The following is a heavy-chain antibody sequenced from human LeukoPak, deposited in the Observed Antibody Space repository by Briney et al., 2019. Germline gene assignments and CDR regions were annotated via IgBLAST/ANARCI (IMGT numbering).Heavy chain of an antibody. CDR1: GYTFTSYG. CDR2: ISAYNGNT. D-gene: IGHD3-22*01. V-gene: IGHV1-18*01. CDR3: ARGPTYYYDSSGPFGY. Sequence: GASVKVPCKASGYTFTSYGISWVRQAPGQGLEWMGWISAYNGNTNYAQKLQGRVTMTTDTSTSTAYMELRSLRSDDTAVYYCARGPTYYYDSSGPFGYWGQGTLVTVSS. J-gene: IGHJ4*02.